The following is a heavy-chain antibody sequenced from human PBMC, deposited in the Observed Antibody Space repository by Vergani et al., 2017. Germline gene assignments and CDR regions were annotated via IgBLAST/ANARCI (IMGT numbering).Heavy chain of an antibody. CDR2: MYHSGST. CDR3: GRVADLYGLGSRLLDL. V-gene: IGHV4-59*01. CDR1: GGSMRGYY. D-gene: IGHD3-10*01. J-gene: IGHJ5*02. Sequence: QVRLQESGPGLVKPSETLSLTCSVSGGSMRGYYWSWIRQPPGKELEWIGYMYHSGSTNYNPSLETRVTISGDTSKNQFSLKLNSVTAADAAVYYCGRVADLYGLGSRLLDLWGQGILVTVSS.